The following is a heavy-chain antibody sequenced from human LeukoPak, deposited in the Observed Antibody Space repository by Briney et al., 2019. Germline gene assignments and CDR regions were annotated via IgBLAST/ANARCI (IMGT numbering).Heavy chain of an antibody. D-gene: IGHD3-22*01. CDR1: GYSFTSYW. V-gene: IGHV5-10-1*01. J-gene: IGHJ4*02. CDR3: ARQVYYDSSGYSY. Sequence: GESLKISCKGSGYSFTSYWISWVRQMPGKGLEWMVRIDPSDSYTNYSPSFQGHVTISADKSISTAYLQWSSLKASDTAMYYCARQVYYDSSGYSYWGQGTLVTVSS. CDR2: IDPSDSYT.